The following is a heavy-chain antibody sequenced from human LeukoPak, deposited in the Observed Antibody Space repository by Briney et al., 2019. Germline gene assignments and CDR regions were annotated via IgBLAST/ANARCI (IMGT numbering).Heavy chain of an antibody. Sequence: LPGGSLRLSCAASGFTFSSYWMNWVRQAPGKGLEWVSYISSSSSTIYYADSVKGRFTIPRDNAKNSLYLQMNSLRAEDTAVYYCARGYWYSSGWWGDWGQGTLVTVSS. D-gene: IGHD6-19*01. J-gene: IGHJ4*02. CDR2: ISSSSSTI. V-gene: IGHV3-48*01. CDR3: ARGYWYSSGWWGD. CDR1: GFTFSSYW.